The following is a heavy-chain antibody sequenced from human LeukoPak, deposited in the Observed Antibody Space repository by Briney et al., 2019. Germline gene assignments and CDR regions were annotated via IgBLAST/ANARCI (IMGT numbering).Heavy chain of an antibody. J-gene: IGHJ3*02. CDR1: GFTFDDYA. CDR3: AKEWWLALLGNDAFDI. V-gene: IGHV3-9*01. Sequence: GRSLRLSCAASGFTFDDYAMHWVRQAPGNGLEWVSGISWNSGSIGYADSVKGRFTISRDNAKNSLYLQMNSLRAEDTALYYCAKEWWLALLGNDAFDIWGQGTMVTVSS. CDR2: ISWNSGSI. D-gene: IGHD6-19*01.